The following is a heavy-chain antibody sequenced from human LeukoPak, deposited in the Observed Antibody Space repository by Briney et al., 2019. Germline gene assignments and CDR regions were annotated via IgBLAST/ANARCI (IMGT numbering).Heavy chain of an antibody. CDR2: ISGSGGST. Sequence: GGSLRLSCAASGFTFSSYAMSWVRQAPGEGMEWVSAISGSGGSTYYADSVKGRFTISRDNSKNTLYLQMNSLRAEDTAVYYCAKGPHRDGYKRAPNYWGQGTLVTVSS. CDR1: GFTFSSYA. D-gene: IGHD5-24*01. V-gene: IGHV3-23*01. CDR3: AKGPHRDGYKRAPNY. J-gene: IGHJ4*02.